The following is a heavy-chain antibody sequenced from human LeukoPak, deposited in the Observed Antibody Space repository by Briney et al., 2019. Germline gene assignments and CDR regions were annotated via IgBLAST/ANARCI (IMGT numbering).Heavy chain of an antibody. CDR1: GFTFSAYE. V-gene: IGHV3-48*03. Sequence: PGGSLRRSCAASGFTFSAYEMNWVRQAPGKGLEWLSYISGSGDTIYYAESVKGRFTISRDNAKNSLYLQMSSLRAEDTAVYYCVSAYGGLLDYWGQGTLVTVSS. J-gene: IGHJ4*02. CDR2: ISGSGDTI. CDR3: VSAYGGLLDY. D-gene: IGHD3-16*01.